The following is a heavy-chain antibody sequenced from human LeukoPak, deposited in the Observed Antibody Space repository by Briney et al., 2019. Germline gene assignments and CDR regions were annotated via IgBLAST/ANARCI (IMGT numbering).Heavy chain of an antibody. Sequence: SVTVSCKASGGTFSSYAISWVRQAPGQGLEWMGGIIPIFGTANYAQKFQGRVTITADESTSTAYMELSSLRSEDTATYYCARAYMTATRHFDYWGQGTLVTVSS. CDR3: ARAYMTATRHFDY. CDR2: IIPIFGTA. V-gene: IGHV1-69*13. J-gene: IGHJ4*02. D-gene: IGHD2-21*02. CDR1: GGTFSSYA.